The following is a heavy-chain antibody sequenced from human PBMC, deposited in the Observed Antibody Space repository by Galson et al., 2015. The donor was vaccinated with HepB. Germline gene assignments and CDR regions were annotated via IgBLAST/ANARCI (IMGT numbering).Heavy chain of an antibody. D-gene: IGHD1-26*01. CDR1: GFSLSTSGMC. CDR2: IDWDDDK. Sequence: PALVKPTQTLTLTCTFSGFSLSTSGMCVSWIRQPPGKALEWLALIDWDDDKYYSTSLKTRLTISKDTSKNQVVLTMTNMDPVDTATYYCARTIVGAGPGDYYGMDVWGQGTTVTVSS. J-gene: IGHJ6*02. V-gene: IGHV2-70*01. CDR3: ARTIVGAGPGDYYGMDV.